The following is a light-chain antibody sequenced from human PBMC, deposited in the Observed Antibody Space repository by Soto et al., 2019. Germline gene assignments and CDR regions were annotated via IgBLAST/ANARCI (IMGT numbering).Light chain of an antibody. CDR1: ESVTCTY. Sequence: ENVLTQSPGTLSFSPGERATLSCRATESVTCTYISWYQKKPGQPPRLLIFVTSIRAASIPDRFSGNGSGKDFTLTINRLEPEDIAVYYCQQYDSSPLWTFGQETKLEIK. V-gene: IGKV3-20*01. CDR2: VTS. CDR3: QQYDSSPLWT. J-gene: IGKJ2*02.